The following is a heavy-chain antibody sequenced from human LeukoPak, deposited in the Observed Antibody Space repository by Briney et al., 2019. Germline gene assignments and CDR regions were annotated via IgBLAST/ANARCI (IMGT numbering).Heavy chain of an antibody. D-gene: IGHD5-18*01. CDR3: ARGLSGITGYTYGRGIDN. Sequence: PGGSLRLSCAVSGFTFSNNWMSWVRQAPGKGLEWVANIKQDGSDKYYVDSVKGRFTISRDNAKNSLYLQMNSLRAEDTAVYYCARGLSGITGYTYGRGIDNWGQGTLVTVSS. CDR1: GFTFSNNW. CDR2: IKQDGSDK. V-gene: IGHV3-7*01. J-gene: IGHJ4*02.